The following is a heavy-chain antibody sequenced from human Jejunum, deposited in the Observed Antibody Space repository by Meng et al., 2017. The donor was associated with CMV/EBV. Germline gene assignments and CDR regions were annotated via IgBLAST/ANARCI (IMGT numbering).Heavy chain of an antibody. Sequence: ASGFTFTSYSVSWVRQAPGKGLEWLSYISGSSTYIYHADSVKGRFTISRDNAKNSVYLQMNSLRAEDTAVYYCARAIDYGDPNWFDPWGQGTLVTSPQ. CDR2: ISGSSTYI. CDR3: ARAIDYGDPNWFDP. V-gene: IGHV3-21*01. D-gene: IGHD4-17*01. J-gene: IGHJ5*02. CDR1: GFTFTSYS.